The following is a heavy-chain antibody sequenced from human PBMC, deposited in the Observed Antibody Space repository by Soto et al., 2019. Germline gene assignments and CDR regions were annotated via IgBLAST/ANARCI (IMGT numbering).Heavy chain of an antibody. J-gene: IGHJ6*02. CDR3: ARVTEYYDILTGYSSYYYYGMDV. CDR2: INAGNGNT. V-gene: IGHV1-3*01. Sequence: ASVKVSCKASGYTFTSYAMHWVRQAPGQRLEWMGWINAGNGNTKYSQKFQGRVTITRDTSASTAYMELSSLRSEDTAVYYCARVTEYYDILTGYSSYYYYGMDVWGQGTTVTV. D-gene: IGHD3-9*01. CDR1: GYTFTSYA.